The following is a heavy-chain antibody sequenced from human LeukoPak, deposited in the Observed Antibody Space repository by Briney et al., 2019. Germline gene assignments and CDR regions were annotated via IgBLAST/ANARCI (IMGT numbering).Heavy chain of an antibody. CDR1: GYSISSGYY. Sequence: PSETLSLTCTVSGYSISSGYYWGWIRQPPGKGLEWIGRIYTSGNTNYNPSLKGRVTMSVDTSKNQFSLNLSSVTAADTAVYYCARGRGSSWYYFDHWGQGTLVTVSS. V-gene: IGHV4-38-2*02. CDR2: IYTSGNT. J-gene: IGHJ4*02. D-gene: IGHD6-13*01. CDR3: ARGRGSSWYYFDH.